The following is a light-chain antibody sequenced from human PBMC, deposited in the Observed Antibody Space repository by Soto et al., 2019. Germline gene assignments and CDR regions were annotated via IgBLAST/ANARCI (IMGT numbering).Light chain of an antibody. CDR3: AAWDEALNGHV. CDR2: RSD. Sequence: QSVLTQPPSASGTPGQRVTISCSGRSSIIGSSTVHWFQQLPGTAPKLLIHRSDQRPSGVPDRFSGSKSGTSASLAISGLQSEDEADYYCAAWDEALNGHVFGTGTKLTVL. J-gene: IGLJ1*01. V-gene: IGLV1-44*01. CDR1: SSIIGSST.